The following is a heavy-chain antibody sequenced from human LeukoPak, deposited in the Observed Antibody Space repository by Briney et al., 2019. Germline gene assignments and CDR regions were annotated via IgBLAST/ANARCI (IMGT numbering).Heavy chain of an antibody. CDR2: INAGNGNT. CDR1: GYTYTSYA. Sequence: GASVKVSCKASGYTYTSYAMHWVRQAPGQRLEWMGWINAGNGNTKYSQKFQGRVTITRDTSASTAYMELSSLRSEDTAVYYCAREDSSSWYPSNFDYWGQGTLVTVSS. V-gene: IGHV1-3*01. CDR3: AREDSSSWYPSNFDY. J-gene: IGHJ4*02. D-gene: IGHD6-13*01.